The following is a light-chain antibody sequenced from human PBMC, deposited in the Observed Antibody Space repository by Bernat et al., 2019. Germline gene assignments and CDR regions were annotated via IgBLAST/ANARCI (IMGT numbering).Light chain of an antibody. CDR3: QQHRRSYT. J-gene: IGKJ2*01. Sequence: DIVLTQSPDILSLSPGERATLSCRASENVVTKLAWYQQKPGQAPRLIIHDALRRATDIPDRFSGSGSGTDFTLTISRVEPEDFAVYYCQQHRRSYTFGQGTLLEI. CDR1: ENVVTK. V-gene: IGKV3-20*01. CDR2: DAL.